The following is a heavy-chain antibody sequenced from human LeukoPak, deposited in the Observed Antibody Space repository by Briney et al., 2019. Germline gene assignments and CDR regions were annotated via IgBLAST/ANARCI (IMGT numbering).Heavy chain of an antibody. V-gene: IGHV4-39*07. CDR2: IYYSGST. CDR3: ARDVRRGYYYSFDY. D-gene: IGHD3-22*01. CDR1: GGSISSSSYY. Sequence: SETLSLTCTVSGGSISSSSYYWGWIRQPPGKGLEWIGSIYYSGSTYYNPSLKSRVTISVDTSKNQFSLKLSSVTAADTAVYYCARDVRRGYYYSFDYWGQGTLVTVSS. J-gene: IGHJ4*02.